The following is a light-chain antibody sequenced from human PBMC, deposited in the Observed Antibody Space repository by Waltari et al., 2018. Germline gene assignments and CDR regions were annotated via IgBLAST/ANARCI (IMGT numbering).Light chain of an antibody. V-gene: IGKV4-1*01. Sequence: DIVMTRSPDSLAVSLGERATINCKSSQSVLHIPNNKNYLTWYQQKPGQPPKLLISWASTRESGVPDRFSGSGSGTDFTLTISSLQAEDVAVYYCQQSYSIPYTFGQGTKLEIK. J-gene: IGKJ2*01. CDR2: WAS. CDR1: QSVLHIPNNKNY. CDR3: QQSYSIPYT.